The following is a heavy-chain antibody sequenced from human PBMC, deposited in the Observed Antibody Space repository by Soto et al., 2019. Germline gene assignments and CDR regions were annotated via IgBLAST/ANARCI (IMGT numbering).Heavy chain of an antibody. V-gene: IGHV3-23*01. CDR3: ASGTSSPYYYCYGMDV. CDR2: ISGSGGST. Sequence: EVQLLESGGGLVQPGGSLRLSCAASGFTFSSYAMSWVRQAPGKGLEWVSAISGSGGSTYYADSVKGRFTISRDNSKNTLYLQMNSLRAEDTAVYYCASGTSSPYYYCYGMDVWGQGTTVTVSS. CDR1: GFTFSSYA. J-gene: IGHJ6*02. D-gene: IGHD2-2*01.